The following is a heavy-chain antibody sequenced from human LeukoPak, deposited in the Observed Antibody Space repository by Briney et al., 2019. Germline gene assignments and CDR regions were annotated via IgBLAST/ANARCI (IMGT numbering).Heavy chain of an antibody. CDR1: GYTFTSYA. Sequence: ASMKVSCKASGYTFTSYAISWVRQAPGQGLEWMGGIIPIFGTANYAQKFQGRVTITADESTSTAYMELSSLRSEDTAVYYCAREYSSSRCLDYWGQGTLVTVSS. CDR3: AREYSSSRCLDY. D-gene: IGHD6-6*01. CDR2: IIPIFGTA. V-gene: IGHV1-69*13. J-gene: IGHJ4*02.